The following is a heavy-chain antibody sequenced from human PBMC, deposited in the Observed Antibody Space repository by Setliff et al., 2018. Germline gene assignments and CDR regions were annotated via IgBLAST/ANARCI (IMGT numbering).Heavy chain of an antibody. CDR3: ARQATDY. V-gene: IGHV3-11*04. CDR1: GGSISDYY. CDR2: ISSSGTSI. J-gene: IGHJ4*02. Sequence: LSLTCGGYGGSISDYYWSWIRQPPGKGLEWISYISSSGTSIYYADSVKGRFTISRDNAKNSLYLQMNSLRAEDTALYYCARQATDYWGQGTLVTVSS.